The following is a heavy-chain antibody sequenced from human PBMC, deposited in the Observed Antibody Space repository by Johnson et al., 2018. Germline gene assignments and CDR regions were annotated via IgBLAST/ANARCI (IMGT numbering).Heavy chain of an antibody. D-gene: IGHD5-18*01. CDR3: ARDPGGLGYGYAFDV. V-gene: IGHV3-30-3*01. J-gene: IGHJ3*01. Sequence: QVQLVESGGGVVQPGRSLRLSCAASGFTFSSYAMHWVRQAPGKGLEWVAVISYDGSNKYYADSVKGRFTISRDNSKNTLYLQRNSLRAEDTAVYYCARDPGGLGYGYAFDVWGQGTTVTVSS. CDR2: ISYDGSNK. CDR1: GFTFSSYA.